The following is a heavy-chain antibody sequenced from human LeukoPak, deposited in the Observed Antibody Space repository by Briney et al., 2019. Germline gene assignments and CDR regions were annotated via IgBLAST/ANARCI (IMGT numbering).Heavy chain of an antibody. V-gene: IGHV4-39*01. CDR2: IFNSGKT. CDR1: GGSIRSINYY. D-gene: IGHD2-2*01. J-gene: IGHJ5*02. CDR3: ARHSEEMTPGWFDP. Sequence: LETLTLTCTVSGGSIRSINYYRAWIRQPPGQGLEWIGSIFNSGKTYYNPSLRSRVTLSVDTSRNQFSLKLTSVTAADTALYYCARHSEEMTPGWFDPWGQGTLVTVSS.